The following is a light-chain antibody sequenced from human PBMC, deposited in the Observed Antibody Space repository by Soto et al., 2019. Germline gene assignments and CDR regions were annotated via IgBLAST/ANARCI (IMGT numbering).Light chain of an antibody. J-gene: IGKJ4*01. CDR3: QHYNNLWG. CDR1: QSVRSN. CDR2: GAS. V-gene: IGKV3-15*01. Sequence: EIVMTQSPATLSVSPGERVTLSCRASQSVRSNLAWYQQKPGQVPRVLINGASTRAIGIPDRFSGSGSGTEFTLTISSLQSEDFAVYYCQHYNNLWGFGGGTKVEIK.